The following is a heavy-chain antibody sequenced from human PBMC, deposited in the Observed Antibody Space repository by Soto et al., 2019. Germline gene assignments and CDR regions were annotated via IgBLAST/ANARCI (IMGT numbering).Heavy chain of an antibody. CDR2: VFYTGFT. CDR1: GGSISGSYYY. J-gene: IGHJ5*01. CDR3: ARDRYYGGADS. D-gene: IGHD3-10*01. Sequence: VTLSLTCAVSGGSISGSYYYWGWLRQSPGKGPEWIGSVFYTGFTSYNPSLESRVSVSVDTSKNQFSLKVSGVSAADTAVYYCARDRYYGGADSWGQGTLVTVSS. V-gene: IGHV4-39*02.